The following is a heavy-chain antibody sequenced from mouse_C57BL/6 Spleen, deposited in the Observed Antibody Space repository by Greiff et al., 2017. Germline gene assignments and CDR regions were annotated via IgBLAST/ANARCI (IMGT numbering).Heavy chain of an antibody. CDR1: GYTFNDYE. CDR2: IDPETGGT. J-gene: IGHJ3*01. Sequence: VQLQQSGAELVRPGASVTLSCKASGYTFNDYEMHWVKQTPVHGLEWLGAIDPETGGTAYNQKFKGKAILTADKSSIKAYMELRNLTSEDSAVYYCTRAKAAPYWGQGTLVTVSA. D-gene: IGHD6-1*01. CDR3: TRAKAAPY. V-gene: IGHV1-15*01.